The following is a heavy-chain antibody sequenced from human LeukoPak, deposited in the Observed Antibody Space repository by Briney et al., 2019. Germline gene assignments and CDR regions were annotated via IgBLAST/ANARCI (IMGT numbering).Heavy chain of an antibody. D-gene: IGHD4/OR15-4a*01. CDR3: VRAHYDYGDALDF. CDR2: IKSDGST. J-gene: IGHJ4*02. V-gene: IGHV3-74*01. CDR1: GFTFSTYW. Sequence: GGSLRLSCAASGFTFSTYWMHWVRQAPGKGLVWVSRIKSDGSTNYADSVKGRFTISRDNANNSLYLQMNSLTVEDTAVYYCVRAHYDYGDALDFWGQGSLVTVSS.